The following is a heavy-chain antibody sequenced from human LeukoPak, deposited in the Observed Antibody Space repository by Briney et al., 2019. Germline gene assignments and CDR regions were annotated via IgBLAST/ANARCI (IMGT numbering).Heavy chain of an antibody. CDR2: ISYDGSNK. Sequence: PGGSLRLSCAASGFTFSSYGMHWVRQAPGKGLEWVAVISYDGSNKYYADSVKGRFTISRDNSKNTLYLQMNSLRAEDTAVYYCARDPGYYDSSGYKDYWGQGTLVTVSS. V-gene: IGHV3-30*03. CDR1: GFTFSSYG. CDR3: ARDPGYYDSSGYKDY. D-gene: IGHD3-22*01. J-gene: IGHJ4*02.